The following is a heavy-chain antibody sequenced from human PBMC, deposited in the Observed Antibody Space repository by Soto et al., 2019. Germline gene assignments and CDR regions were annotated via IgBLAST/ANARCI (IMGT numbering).Heavy chain of an antibody. D-gene: IGHD4-17*01. Sequence: EVQLVESGGGLVQPGGSLRLSCAASGFTFSSYWMHWVRQGPGEGLVWVSRINSDGGSTTYADSVKGRFTISRDNAKNTLYLQMNSLRAEDTAVYYCARANYGDYLDYWGQGTLVTVSS. CDR2: INSDGGST. CDR3: ARANYGDYLDY. CDR1: GFTFSSYW. V-gene: IGHV3-74*01. J-gene: IGHJ4*02.